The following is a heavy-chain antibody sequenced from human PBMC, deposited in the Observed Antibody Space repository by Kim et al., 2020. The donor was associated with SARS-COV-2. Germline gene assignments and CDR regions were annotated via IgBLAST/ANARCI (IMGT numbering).Heavy chain of an antibody. D-gene: IGHD2-2*01. CDR2: INPNNGGA. Sequence: ASVKVSCKASGYGFTGFYIHWVRQAPGQGLEWMGWINPNNGGANYAQKFQGRVTMTRDTSISTAYMELSSLRSDDTALYYCAREHCSSMMCPLGRGWFDP. V-gene: IGHV1-2*02. CDR3: AREHCSSMMCPLGRGWFDP. J-gene: IGHJ5*02. CDR1: GYGFTGFY.